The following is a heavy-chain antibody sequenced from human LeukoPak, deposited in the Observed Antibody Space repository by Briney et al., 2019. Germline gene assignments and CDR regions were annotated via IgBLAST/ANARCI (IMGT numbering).Heavy chain of an antibody. V-gene: IGHV3-30*18. CDR1: GFTFSSYG. CDR2: ISYDGSNK. J-gene: IGHJ4*02. D-gene: IGHD6-19*01. CDR3: AKLAVAGTVDY. Sequence: GGSLRLSCAASGFTFSSYGMHWVRQAPGKGLEWVAVISYDGSNKYYADSVKGRFTISRDNSTNTLYLQMNSLRAEDTAVYYCAKLAVAGTVDYWGQGTLVTVSS.